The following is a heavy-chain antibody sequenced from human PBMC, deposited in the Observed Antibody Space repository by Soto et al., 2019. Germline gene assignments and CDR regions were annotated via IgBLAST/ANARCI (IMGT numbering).Heavy chain of an antibody. Sequence: EVQLLESGGGLVQPGGSLRLSCAASGFTFSSYAMSWVRQAPGKGLEWVSAISGSGGSTYYADSVKGRFTISRDNSKNTLYLQMNSLRAEDTAVYYCARWGDGDYDTIDYWGQGTLVTVSS. CDR3: ARWGDGDYDTIDY. CDR2: ISGSGGST. J-gene: IGHJ4*02. CDR1: GFTFSSYA. V-gene: IGHV3-23*01. D-gene: IGHD4-17*01.